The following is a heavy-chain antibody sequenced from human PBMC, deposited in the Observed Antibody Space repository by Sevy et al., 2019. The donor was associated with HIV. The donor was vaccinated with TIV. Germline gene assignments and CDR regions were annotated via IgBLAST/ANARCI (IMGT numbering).Heavy chain of an antibody. J-gene: IGHJ4*02. V-gene: IGHV3-23*01. CDR1: GGSFSSYG. Sequence: GGSLRLSCAASGGSFSSYGMSWGCQSQGQGMELVSAISGSGGSTYYADSVKGRFTISRDNSKNTLYLQVISLRAEDTAVYYCAKGGFTMVRGVFDYWGQGTLVTVSS. D-gene: IGHD3-10*01. CDR2: ISGSGGST. CDR3: AKGGFTMVRGVFDY.